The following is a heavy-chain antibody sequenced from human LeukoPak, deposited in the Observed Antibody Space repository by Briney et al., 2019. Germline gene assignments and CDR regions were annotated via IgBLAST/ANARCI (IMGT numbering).Heavy chain of an antibody. V-gene: IGHV1-2*02. CDR3: ARAQGWNYGAFDY. Sequence: ASVTVSFKASGYTFTDHYIHWVRQAPGQGLEGMGWIHTNNGATNYARKFRGRVTMTSDTSITTAYMELRSLRSDDTAMYYCARAQGWNYGAFDYWGQGTLVTVSS. CDR2: IHTNNGAT. CDR1: GYTFTDHY. J-gene: IGHJ4*02. D-gene: IGHD1-7*01.